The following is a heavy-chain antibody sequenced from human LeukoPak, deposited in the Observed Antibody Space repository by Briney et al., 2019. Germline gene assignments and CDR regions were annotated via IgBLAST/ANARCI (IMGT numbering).Heavy chain of an antibody. J-gene: IGHJ5*02. CDR1: GDSVSSNNAA. CDR2: TYYMSKWYT. D-gene: IGHD3-22*01. CDR3: ARGKYDDVAYWFDP. Sequence: SQTLSLTCAISGDSVSSNNAAWHWIRQSPSRGLEWLGRTYYMSKWYTDYAVSVKGRITINPDTSKNQFSLQLNSVTPEDTAVYYCARGKYDDVAYWFDPWGQGTLVTVSS. V-gene: IGHV6-1*01.